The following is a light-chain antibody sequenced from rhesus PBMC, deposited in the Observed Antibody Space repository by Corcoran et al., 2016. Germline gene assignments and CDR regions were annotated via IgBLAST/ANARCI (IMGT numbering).Light chain of an antibody. V-gene: IGKV1-25*01. CDR1: QGITND. Sequence: DIQMTQSPSSLSASVGDRVTITCRASQGITNDLAWYQQKPGETPKLLIYEASSLQSGIPSRFSGSGSGTDFTLTISSLQPEAFATYYCQHYYSTPFPFGPGTKLDIK. J-gene: IGKJ3*01. CDR3: QHYYSTPFP. CDR2: EAS.